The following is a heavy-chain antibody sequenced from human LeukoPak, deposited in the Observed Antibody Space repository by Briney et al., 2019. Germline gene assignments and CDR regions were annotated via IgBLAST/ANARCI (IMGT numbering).Heavy chain of an antibody. CDR1: GFSFSSYG. CDR2: IWYDGSNE. Sequence: QVQLVESGGGVVQPGRSLRLSCAASGFSFSSYGMHWVRQAPGKGLEWVAIIWYDGSNEYYADSVKGRFTISRDDAKNLLYLQMNNLRAEDTAVYYCARDLYYYGSGNYVPGLPDYWGQGTLVTVSS. V-gene: IGHV3-33*01. J-gene: IGHJ4*02. D-gene: IGHD3-10*01. CDR3: ARDLYYYGSGNYVPGLPDY.